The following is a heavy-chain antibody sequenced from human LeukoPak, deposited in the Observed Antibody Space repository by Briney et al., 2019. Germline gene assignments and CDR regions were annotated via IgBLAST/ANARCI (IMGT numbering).Heavy chain of an antibody. J-gene: IGHJ3*02. V-gene: IGHV4-39*01. D-gene: IGHD6-13*01. CDR2: IYYSGST. CDR3: ARVGGYSIAQRAFDI. CDR1: GGSISSSSYY. Sequence: PSETLSLTCAVSGGSISSSSYYWGWIRQPPGKGLEWIGSIYYSGSTYYNPSLKSRATISVDTSKNQFSLKLSSVTAADTAVYYCARVGGYSIAQRAFDIWGQGTMVTVSS.